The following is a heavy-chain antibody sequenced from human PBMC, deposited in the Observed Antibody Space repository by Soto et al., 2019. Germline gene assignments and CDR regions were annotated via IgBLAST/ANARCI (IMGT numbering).Heavy chain of an antibody. D-gene: IGHD3-10*01. J-gene: IGHJ6*02. Sequence: QITLKESGPTLVKPTQILTLTCTFSGFSLSTSGVGVGWIRQPPGKALEWLALIYWDDDKRYSPSLKSRLTITKDTSKNQVVLTMTNMDPVDTATYYCAHSTPSGGLYYYYGMDVWGQGTTVTVSS. CDR3: AHSTPSGGLYYYYGMDV. V-gene: IGHV2-5*02. CDR1: GFSLSTSGVG. CDR2: IYWDDDK.